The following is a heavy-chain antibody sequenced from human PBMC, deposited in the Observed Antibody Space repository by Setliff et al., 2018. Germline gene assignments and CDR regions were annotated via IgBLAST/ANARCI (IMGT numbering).Heavy chain of an antibody. J-gene: IGHJ6*03. CDR1: GYTFTGHY. CDR3: ARRNFYYDSSGFALYYYYMDV. Sequence: ASVKVSCKASGYTFTGHYIHWVRQAPGQGLVWMGWISTYNINTNYAQKLQDRVTMTTDTSTSTAYMELRSLRSDDTAVYYCARRNFYYDSSGFALYYYYMDVWGKGTTVTVSS. V-gene: IGHV1-18*04. CDR2: ISTYNINT. D-gene: IGHD3-22*01.